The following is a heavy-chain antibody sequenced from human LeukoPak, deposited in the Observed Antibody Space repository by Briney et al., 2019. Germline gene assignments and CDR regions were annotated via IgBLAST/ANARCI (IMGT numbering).Heavy chain of an antibody. V-gene: IGHV3-33*01. CDR2: IWYDGSNK. CDR3: ARASSGLSHDLYHLDY. CDR1: GLTFSSYG. D-gene: IGHD6-19*01. J-gene: IGHJ4*02. Sequence: GGSLRLSCAASGLTFSSYGMPWVRQAPGKGLEWVAVIWYDGSNKYYADSVKGRFTISRDNSKNTLYLQMNRLRAEDTAVYFCARASSGLSHDLYHLDYWGQGTLVTVSS.